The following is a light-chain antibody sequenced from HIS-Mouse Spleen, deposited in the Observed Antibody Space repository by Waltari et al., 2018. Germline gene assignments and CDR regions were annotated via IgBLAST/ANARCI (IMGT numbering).Light chain of an antibody. CDR3: QSDDRSLSGWV. CDR1: SSNIGAGYD. V-gene: IGLV1-40*01. J-gene: IGLJ3*02. CDR2: CNG. Sequence: QSVLTQPPSVSGAPGQRVPITCTGSSSNIGAGYDVHWYQQLTGTAPKLLIYCNGHLRSGMPERFSGAKSGTSASLAITGVQAEGVADDYCQSDDRSLSGWVFGGGTKLTVL.